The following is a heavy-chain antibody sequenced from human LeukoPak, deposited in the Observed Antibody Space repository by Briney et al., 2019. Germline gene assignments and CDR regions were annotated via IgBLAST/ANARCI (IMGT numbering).Heavy chain of an antibody. CDR1: GGSVSSGSYY. CDR3: ARRGDGYNHLDY. V-gene: IGHV4-61*01. Sequence: SETLSLTCTVSGGSVSSGSYYWSWIRQPPGKGLEWIGYIYYSGSTNYNPSLKSRVTISVDTSKNQFSLKLSSVTAADTAVYYCARRGDGYNHLDYWGQGTLVTVSS. D-gene: IGHD5-24*01. CDR2: IYYSGST. J-gene: IGHJ4*02.